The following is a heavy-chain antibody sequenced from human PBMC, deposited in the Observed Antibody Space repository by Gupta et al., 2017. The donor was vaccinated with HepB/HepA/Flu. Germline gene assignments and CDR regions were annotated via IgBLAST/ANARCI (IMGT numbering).Heavy chain of an antibody. CDR1: GYTFTTYH. CDR2: INPSGGVT. J-gene: IGHJ4*02. D-gene: IGHD1-1*01. CDR3: ARATATGTAGLLDY. Sequence: QVQLVQSGAEVKKPEASVKVSCTSSGYTFTTYHMLWVRQAPGQGLEWVGFINPSGGVTTYAQEYQGRVTMTTDTSTRMTYMEVGSLRIEDTAVYFCARATATGTAGLLDYWGQGTLITVSS. V-gene: IGHV1-46*01.